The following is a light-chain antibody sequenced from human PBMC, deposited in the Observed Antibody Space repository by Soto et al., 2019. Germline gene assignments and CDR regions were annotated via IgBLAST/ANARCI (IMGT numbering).Light chain of an antibody. J-gene: IGKJ1*01. Sequence: AIQLTQSPSSLSASVGDRVTITCRASQGISNELGWYQQKPGKAPKLLIYAASSLQSGVPSRFGGSASGTDFTLTISSLKKEDFATYYCLQDYNYTRAFGQGTKVDIK. CDR1: QGISNE. CDR2: AAS. CDR3: LQDYNYTRA. V-gene: IGKV1-6*01.